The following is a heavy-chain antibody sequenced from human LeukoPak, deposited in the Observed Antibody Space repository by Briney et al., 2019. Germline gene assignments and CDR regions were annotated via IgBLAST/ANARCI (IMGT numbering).Heavy chain of an antibody. D-gene: IGHD1/OR15-1a*01. V-gene: IGHV4-59*01. Sequence: SETLSLTCTVSGXSISSDYWSWIRQPPGKGLEWIGYIYYSGTTNYSPSLKSRVTISVDTSKNQFSLKLSSVTAADTAVYYCARGTGGWYFDLWGRGTLVTVSS. J-gene: IGHJ2*01. CDR3: ARGTGGWYFDL. CDR1: GXSISSDY. CDR2: IYYSGTT.